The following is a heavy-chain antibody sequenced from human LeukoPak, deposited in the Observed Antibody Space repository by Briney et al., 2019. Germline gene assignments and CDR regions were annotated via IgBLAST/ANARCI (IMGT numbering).Heavy chain of an antibody. CDR2: IYPGDSDT. J-gene: IGHJ4*02. CDR3: ARHEWMATITYY. V-gene: IGHV5-51*01. D-gene: IGHD5-24*01. Sequence: VSMKISCKGSGYSFTSYWIGWVRQLPWKGLEWMGIIYPGDSDTRYSPSFQGQVTISADKSISTAYLQWIILKASDTAMYYCARHEWMATITYYGGQGTLFTVSS. CDR1: GYSFTSYW.